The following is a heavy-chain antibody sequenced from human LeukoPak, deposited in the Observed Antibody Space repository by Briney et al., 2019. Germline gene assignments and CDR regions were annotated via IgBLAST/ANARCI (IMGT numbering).Heavy chain of an antibody. CDR2: ISASGGST. Sequence: GGSLRLSCAASGFTFSRYAMSWVRQAPGKGLEWVSGISASGGSTYYADSVKGRFTISRDTSKNTLYVQTNSLRAEDTAVYYCAKGGDCSSSICYAIDYWGQGTLVIVSS. V-gene: IGHV3-23*01. J-gene: IGHJ4*02. CDR1: GFTFSRYA. D-gene: IGHD2-2*01. CDR3: AKGGDCSSSICYAIDY.